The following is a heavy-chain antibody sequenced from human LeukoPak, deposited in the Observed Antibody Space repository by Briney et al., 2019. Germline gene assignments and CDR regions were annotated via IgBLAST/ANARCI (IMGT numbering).Heavy chain of an antibody. CDR3: ARVLGLYYDFWSGYTIDY. CDR1: GFVFSDYG. J-gene: IGHJ4*02. D-gene: IGHD3-3*01. CDR2: IRYDGSDP. Sequence: GGSLRLSCATSGFVFSDYGIHWVRQAPGKGLEWVAFIRYDGSDPNYPDSVKGRFTISRDNSKNMVQLQMNSLRVEDTAVYYCARVLGLYYDFWSGYTIDYWGQGTLVTVSS. V-gene: IGHV3-30*02.